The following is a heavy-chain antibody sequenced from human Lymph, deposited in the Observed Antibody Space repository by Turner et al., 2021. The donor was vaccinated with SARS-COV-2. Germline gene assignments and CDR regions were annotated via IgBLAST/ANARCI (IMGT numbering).Heavy chain of an antibody. D-gene: IGHD3-3*01. Sequence: QVQLVQPGAAVKKLGASGRASCKASASTFPAYYMHCVRQARGQGLGWMGRVKAKRGGTVYAKKFDGRVTMARDTSSRIAYIELSRLRSDDTAVYCCARDVARYNDCWSGYSGGYGLDVWGQGTTVTVSS. J-gene: IGHJ6*02. CDR1: ASTFPAYY. CDR3: ARDVARYNDCWSGYSGGYGLDV. CDR2: VKAKRGGT. V-gene: IGHV1-2*06.